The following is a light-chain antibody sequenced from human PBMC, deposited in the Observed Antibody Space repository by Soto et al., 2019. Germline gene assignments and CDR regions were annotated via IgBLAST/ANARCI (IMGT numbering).Light chain of an antibody. V-gene: IGLV1-40*01. CDR2: GNS. CDR1: SSSIGAGYD. J-gene: IGLJ1*01. CDR3: QSYDSSLGAFV. Sequence: QSVLTQPPSVSGAPGLRVTISCTGSSSSIGAGYDVHWYQQLPGTAPKLLIYGNSNRPSGVPDRFSGSKSGTSASLAVTGLQAEDEADYYCQSYDSSLGAFVFGTGTQLTVL.